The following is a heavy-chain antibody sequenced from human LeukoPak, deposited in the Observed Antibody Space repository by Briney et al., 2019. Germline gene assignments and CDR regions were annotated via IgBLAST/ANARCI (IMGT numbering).Heavy chain of an antibody. CDR2: IYPGDSDT. D-gene: IGHD1-7*01. CDR3: ARRDSLGTKSAEYFHH. Sequence: GESLKISCKGSGYSFTNYWIGWVRQMPGKGLEWMGIIYPGDSDTRYSPSFQGQVTISADKSITTAYLQWSSLKASDTAIYYCARRDSLGTKSAEYFHHWGQGTLVTVSS. V-gene: IGHV5-51*01. CDR1: GYSFTNYW. J-gene: IGHJ1*01.